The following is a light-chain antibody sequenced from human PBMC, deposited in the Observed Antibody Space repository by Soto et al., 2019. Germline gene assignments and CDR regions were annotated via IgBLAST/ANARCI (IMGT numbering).Light chain of an antibody. CDR2: DDN. Sequence: QSALTQPASVSGSPGQSITISCSGTSSDIGAYNFVSWYQQHPGKAPKLMLYDDNIRPSGVSNRFSGSKSGNTASLTISGLQAEDAADYYCTSWTTSTTMIFGGGTKLTVL. CDR3: TSWTTSTTMI. J-gene: IGLJ2*01. CDR1: SSDIGAYNF. V-gene: IGLV2-14*03.